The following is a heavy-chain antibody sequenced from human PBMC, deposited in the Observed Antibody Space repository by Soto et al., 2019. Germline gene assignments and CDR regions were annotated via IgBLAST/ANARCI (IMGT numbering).Heavy chain of an antibody. D-gene: IGHD3-3*01. Sequence: PGGSLRLSCAASGFTFSNAWMSWVRQAPGKGLEWVGRIKSKTDGGTTDYAAPVKGRFTISRDDSKNTLYLQMNSLKTEDTAVYYSTTSFGVSLFPYWGQGTLVTVSS. CDR3: TTSFGVSLFPY. CDR1: GFTFSNAW. J-gene: IGHJ4*02. CDR2: IKSKTDGGTT. V-gene: IGHV3-15*01.